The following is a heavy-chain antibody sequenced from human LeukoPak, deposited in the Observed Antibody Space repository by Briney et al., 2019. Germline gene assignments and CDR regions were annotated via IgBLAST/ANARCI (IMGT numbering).Heavy chain of an antibody. CDR1: GFTFDDYA. CDR3: AKDWFPRYQKTDDAFDI. J-gene: IGHJ3*02. D-gene: IGHD3-9*01. Sequence: GGSLRLSCAASGFTFDDYAMHWVRQAPGKGLEWVSGISWNSGSIGYADSVKGRFTISRDNAKNSLYLQMNSLRAEDTALYYCAKDWFPRYQKTDDAFDIWGQGTMVTVSS. CDR2: ISWNSGSI. V-gene: IGHV3-9*01.